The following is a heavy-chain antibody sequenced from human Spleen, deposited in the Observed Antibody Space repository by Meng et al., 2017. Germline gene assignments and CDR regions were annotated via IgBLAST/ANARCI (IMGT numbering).Heavy chain of an antibody. J-gene: IGHJ4*02. CDR3: ARKVTDDPYFDY. Sequence: QVQLQESGPGLVKPSRTLSLTCAVSGGSISRGNWWSWLRQPPGRGLEWLAEIHHSGSTNYNPSLKSRVTISFDKSKNQLSLKMISVTTADTAVYYCARKVTDDPYFDYWGQGTLVTVSS. V-gene: IGHV4-4*02. D-gene: IGHD2-21*02. CDR2: IHHSGST. CDR1: GGSISRGNW.